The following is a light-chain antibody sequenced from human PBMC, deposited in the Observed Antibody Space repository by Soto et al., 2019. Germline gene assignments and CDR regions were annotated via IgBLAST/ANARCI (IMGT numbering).Light chain of an antibody. J-gene: IGKJ3*01. Sequence: IQLTQSPSSLSASVGDRVTISCRASQGIANFLAWYQQKPGKAPKFLIYGASTLQSGVPSSFSGSGSGTDFTLTIISLQPEAFSTYYCQHLNSFPIPFGPGTKVDIK. CDR3: QHLNSFPIP. V-gene: IGKV1-9*01. CDR1: QGIANF. CDR2: GAS.